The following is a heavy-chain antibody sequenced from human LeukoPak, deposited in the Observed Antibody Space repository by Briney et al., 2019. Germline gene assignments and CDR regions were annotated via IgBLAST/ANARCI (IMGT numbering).Heavy chain of an antibody. V-gene: IGHV5-51*01. CDR1: GYSFTCYW. CDR2: IYPGDSDT. J-gene: IGHJ4*02. Sequence: GESLKISCKGSGYSFTCYWIGWVRQMPGKGLERMGIIYPGDSDTRYSPSFQGQVTISADKSISTAYLQWSSLKASDTAMHYCARLHSSGWNTFDYWGQGTLVTVSS. CDR3: ARLHSSGWNTFDY. D-gene: IGHD6-19*01.